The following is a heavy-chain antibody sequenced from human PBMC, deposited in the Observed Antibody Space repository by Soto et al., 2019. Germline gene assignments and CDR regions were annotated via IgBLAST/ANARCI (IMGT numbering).Heavy chain of an antibody. J-gene: IGHJ4*02. CDR2: ISGSGGST. V-gene: IGHV3-23*01. CDR3: AKVGPTFIVVVIIPEIAFDY. D-gene: IGHD3-22*01. CDR1: GFTFSSYA. Sequence: GGSLRLSCAASGFTFSSYAMSWVRQAPGKGLEWVSAISGSGGSTYYADSVKGRFTISRDNSKNTLYLQMNSLRAEDTAVYYCAKVGPTFIVVVIIPEIAFDYWGQGTLVTVSS.